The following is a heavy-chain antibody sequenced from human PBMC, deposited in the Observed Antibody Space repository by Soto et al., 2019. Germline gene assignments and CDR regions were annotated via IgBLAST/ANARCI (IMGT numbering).Heavy chain of an antibody. D-gene: IGHD2-21*02. Sequence: PSYRMSLASTVCSGRIRSSSYYGGWNRQPPGKGLEWIGSIYYSGSTYYNPSLKSRVTISVDTSKNQFSLKLSSVTAADTAVYYCARHGRVVVTANYGMGIWGQGTTVTVSS. V-gene: IGHV4-39*01. CDR1: SGRIRSSSYY. CDR3: ARHGRVVVTANYGMGI. CDR2: IYYSGST. J-gene: IGHJ6*02.